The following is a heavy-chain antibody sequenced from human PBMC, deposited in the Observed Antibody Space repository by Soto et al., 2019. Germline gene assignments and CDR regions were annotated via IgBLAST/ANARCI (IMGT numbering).Heavy chain of an antibody. J-gene: IGHJ6*03. CDR3: ARAPQHEYYYYYYMDV. Sequence: SGGSLRLSCAASGFTFSDYYMSWIRQAPGKGLEWVSYISSSGSTIYYADSVKGRFTISRDNAKNSLYLQMNSLRAEDTAVYYCARAPQHEYYYYYYMDVWGKGTTVTVSS. CDR1: GFTFSDYY. D-gene: IGHD1-1*01. V-gene: IGHV3-11*01. CDR2: ISSSGSTI.